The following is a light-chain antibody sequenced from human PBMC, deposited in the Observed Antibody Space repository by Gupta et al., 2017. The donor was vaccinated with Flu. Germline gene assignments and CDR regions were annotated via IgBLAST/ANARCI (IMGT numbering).Light chain of an antibody. V-gene: IGLV3-21*03. CDR1: NLGSKP. CDR2: DDS. CDR3: QVWVDTTEHQI. Sequence: SYVLTQPPSGSVVPGKPATTSCGGNNLGSKPVHWYPQKPGLAPLLVVYDDSSRPSGIPERLSGSNSGNTATLNINRVEAVDEADYFCQVWVDTTEHQIFGVGTKLTAL. J-gene: IGLJ2*01.